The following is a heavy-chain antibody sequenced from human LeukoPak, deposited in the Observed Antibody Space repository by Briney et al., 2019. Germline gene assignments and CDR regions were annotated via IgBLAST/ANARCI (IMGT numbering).Heavy chain of an antibody. CDR2: IWYDGSNK. V-gene: IGHV3-33*06. D-gene: IGHD6-19*01. Sequence: GGSLRLSCAASGLTFSSYGMHWVRQAPGKGLEWVAVIWYDGSNKNYADSVKGRFTISRDNSKNTLYLQMNSLRVEDTAVYYCAKDPPQRIAVAGYFDYWGQGTLVTVSS. CDR1: GLTFSSYG. CDR3: AKDPPQRIAVAGYFDY. J-gene: IGHJ4*02.